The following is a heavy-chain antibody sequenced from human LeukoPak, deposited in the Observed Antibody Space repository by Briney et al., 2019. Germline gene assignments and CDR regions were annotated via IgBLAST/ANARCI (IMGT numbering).Heavy chain of an antibody. J-gene: IGHJ6*03. V-gene: IGHV1-69*05. CDR1: GGTFSSYA. Sequence: ASVKVSCKASGGTFSSYAISWVRQAPGQGLEWMGGIIPIFGTANYAQKFQGRVTITTDESTSTAYMELSSLRSEDTAVYYCARELAEPRLGYYYYMDVWGKGTTVTVSS. D-gene: IGHD1-26*01. CDR3: ARELAEPRLGYYYYMDV. CDR2: IIPIFGTA.